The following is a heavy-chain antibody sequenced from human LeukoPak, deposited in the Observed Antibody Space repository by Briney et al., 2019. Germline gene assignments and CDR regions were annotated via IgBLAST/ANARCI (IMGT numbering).Heavy chain of an antibody. D-gene: IGHD2-8*01. CDR2: INPSGGGT. CDR1: GYTFTTYY. J-gene: IGHJ5*02. Sequence: APVNVSCTASGYTFTTYYIHWVRQAPGQGLEWMGVINPSGGGTSYAQKFQGRVTMTRDTSTSTVYMDLRSLRSEDTAVYFCARDMLAVPSNWFDPWGQGTLVTVSS. V-gene: IGHV1-46*01. CDR3: ARDMLAVPSNWFDP.